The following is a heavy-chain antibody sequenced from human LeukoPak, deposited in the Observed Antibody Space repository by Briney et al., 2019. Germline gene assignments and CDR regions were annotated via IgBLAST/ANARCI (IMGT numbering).Heavy chain of an antibody. J-gene: IGHJ5*02. CDR2: MNPNSGNT. CDR3: ARGLMVRGAYWFDP. Sequence: GASVKVSCKASGYTFTSYDINWVRQATGQGLEWMGWMNPNSGNTGYAQKFQGRVTITRNTSISTAYMELSSLRSKDTAVYYCARGLMVRGAYWFDPWGQGTLVTVSS. CDR1: GYTFTSYD. V-gene: IGHV1-8*03. D-gene: IGHD3-10*01.